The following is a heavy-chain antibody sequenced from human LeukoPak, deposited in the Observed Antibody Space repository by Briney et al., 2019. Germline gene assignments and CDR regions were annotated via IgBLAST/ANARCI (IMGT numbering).Heavy chain of an antibody. CDR1: GGSISSGGYY. CDR2: IYYSGST. D-gene: IGHD3-22*01. CDR3: ARGPYDSSGYSYYFDY. Sequence: SQTLSLTCTVSGGSISSGGYYWSWIRQHPGKGLEWIGYIYYSGSTYYNPSLKGRVTISVDTSKNQFSLKLSSVTAADTAVYYCARGPYDSSGYSYYFDYWGQGTLVTVSS. V-gene: IGHV4-31*03. J-gene: IGHJ4*02.